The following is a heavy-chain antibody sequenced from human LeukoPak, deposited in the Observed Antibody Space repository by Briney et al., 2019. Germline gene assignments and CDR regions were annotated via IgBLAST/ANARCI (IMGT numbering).Heavy chain of an antibody. D-gene: IGHD6-13*01. CDR1: GGPINKYY. V-gene: IGHV4-4*09. J-gene: IGHJ6*03. Sequence: SETLSLTCTVSGGPINKYYWIWIRQPPGKRLEWIGYNPTSGTTDYNPSLRSRVPMSVDTSKNQISLGLTSVTAADTAVYYCARRAAADTRPPYYYYYYMDVWGKGTTVSVSS. CDR2: NPTSGTT. CDR3: ARRAAADTRPPYYYYYYMDV.